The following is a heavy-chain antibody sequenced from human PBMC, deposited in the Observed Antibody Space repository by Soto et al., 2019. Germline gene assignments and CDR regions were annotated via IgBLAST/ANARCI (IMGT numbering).Heavy chain of an antibody. CDR3: LRGVPWYSSTWDFDY. J-gene: IGHJ4*01. V-gene: IGHV5-51*01. CDR1: GYSFTTYW. Sequence: EVQLVQSGAEVKKPGESLIISCQGSGYSFTTYWIAWVRQMPGKGLEWMGIIYPGDSDTRYSPSCQGKVTISADTSISNAFLQWSSLKASDNAMYYFLRGVPWYSSTWDFDYWGKGTLVTVPS. CDR2: IYPGDSDT. D-gene: IGHD6-13*01.